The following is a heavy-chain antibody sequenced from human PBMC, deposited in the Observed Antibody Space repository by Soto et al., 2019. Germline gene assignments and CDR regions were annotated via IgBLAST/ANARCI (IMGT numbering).Heavy chain of an antibody. CDR1: GFTFSSYA. CDR2: ISGSGGST. V-gene: IGHV3-23*01. D-gene: IGHD2-15*01. J-gene: IGHJ4*02. Sequence: TGGSLRLSCAASGFTFSSYAMSWVRQAPGKGLEWVSAISGSGGSTYHADSVKGRFTISRDNSKNTLYLQMNSLRAEDTAVYYCAKYEVAARTDLFLPSCYWGQGTLVTVSS. CDR3: AKYEVAARTDLFLPSCY.